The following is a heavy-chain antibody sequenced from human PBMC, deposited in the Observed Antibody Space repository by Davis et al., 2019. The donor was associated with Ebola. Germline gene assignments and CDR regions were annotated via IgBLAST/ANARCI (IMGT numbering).Heavy chain of an antibody. V-gene: IGHV3-74*01. CDR2: ISSDGGIT. J-gene: IGHJ4*02. Sequence: SLKISCAASGFTFNKYWMHWVRQAPGKGLVYVSRISSDGGITSYADSVKGRFTISRDNAKSTLYLQMNSLTAENTAVYYCVRTTYGAPEYWGQGTLVTDSS. D-gene: IGHD4-17*01. CDR1: GFTFNKYW. CDR3: VRTTYGAPEY.